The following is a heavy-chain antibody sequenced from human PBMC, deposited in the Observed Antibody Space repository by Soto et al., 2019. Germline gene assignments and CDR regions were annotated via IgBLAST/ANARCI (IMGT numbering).Heavy chain of an antibody. J-gene: IGHJ6*02. D-gene: IGHD3-10*01. CDR3: ARGMTIVRYYYYGMDV. V-gene: IGHV3-33*01. CDR2: IWYDGSNK. CDR1: GFTFSSYG. Sequence: QVQLVESGGGVVQPGRSLRLSCAASGFTFSSYGMHWVRQAPGKGREWVAVIWYDGSNKYYADSVKGRFTISRDNSKNTLYLQMNSLRAEDTAVYYCARGMTIVRYYYYGMDVWGQGTTVTVSS.